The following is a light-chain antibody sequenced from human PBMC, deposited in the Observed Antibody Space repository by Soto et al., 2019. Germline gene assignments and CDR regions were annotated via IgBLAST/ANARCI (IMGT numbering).Light chain of an antibody. Sequence: DIQMTQSPSSLSASVGDRVTITCRASQSISSYLNWYQQKPGQAPKLLIYGASSLQSGVPSRFSGSGSGTDFTLTISGLQPKDFATYYCQQSYSTPPTFGQGTKVEIK. J-gene: IGKJ1*01. V-gene: IGKV1-39*01. CDR2: GAS. CDR3: QQSYSTPPT. CDR1: QSISSY.